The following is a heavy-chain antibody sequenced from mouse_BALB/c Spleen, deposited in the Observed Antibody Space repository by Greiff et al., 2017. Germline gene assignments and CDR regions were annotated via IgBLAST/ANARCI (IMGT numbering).Heavy chain of an antibody. CDR2: INPNNGGT. CDR1: GYTFTDYN. D-gene: IGHD2-1*01. Sequence: VQLQQSGPELVKPGASVKIPCKASGYTFTDYNMDWVKQSHGKSLEWIGDINPNNGGTIYNQKFKGKATLTVDKSSSTAYMELRSLTSEDTAVYYCARRDYGISFAYWGQGTLVTVSA. V-gene: IGHV1-18*01. CDR3: ARRDYGISFAY. J-gene: IGHJ3*01.